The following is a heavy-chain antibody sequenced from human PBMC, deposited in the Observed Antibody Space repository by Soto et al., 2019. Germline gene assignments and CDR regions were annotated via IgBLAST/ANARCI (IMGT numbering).Heavy chain of an antibody. CDR1: GYTFSSYA. J-gene: IGHJ6*02. V-gene: IGHV1-69*13. CDR3: ASSSKRGYCSGGSCYNAYYYGMDV. Sequence: ASVKVSCKASGYTFSSYAISWVRQAPGQGLEWMGGIIPIFGTANYAQKFQGRVTITADESTSTAYMELSSLRSEDTAVYYCASSSKRGYCSGGSCYNAYYYGMDVWGQGTTVTVSS. D-gene: IGHD2-15*01. CDR2: IIPIFGTA.